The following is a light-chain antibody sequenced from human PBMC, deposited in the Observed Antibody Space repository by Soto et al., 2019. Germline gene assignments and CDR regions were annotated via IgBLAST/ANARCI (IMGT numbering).Light chain of an antibody. CDR1: QNVNTY. V-gene: IGKV3-11*01. J-gene: IGKJ4*01. CDR2: DAS. Sequence: EIVFTQSPATLSLSPGVRATLSCKARQNVNTYIAWYQHKPGQAPRLHIYDASTRATSLPPRFSGSGSGTDFTFTISSREPEDSGVYYCQQRINWPLTFRGGTKVEIK. CDR3: QQRINWPLT.